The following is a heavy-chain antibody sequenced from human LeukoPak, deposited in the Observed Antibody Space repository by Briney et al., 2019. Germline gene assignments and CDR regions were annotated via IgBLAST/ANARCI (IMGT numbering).Heavy chain of an antibody. CDR3: ARDLTAMRGFCSY. D-gene: IGHD5-18*01. Sequence: ASVKVSCKASGGTFSSYAISWVRQAPGQGLEWMGGIIPIFGTANYAQKFQGRVTITADESTSTAYMELSSLRSEDMAVYYCARDLTAMRGFCSYWGQGTLVTVSS. V-gene: IGHV1-69*13. CDR2: IIPIFGTA. J-gene: IGHJ4*02. CDR1: GGTFSSYA.